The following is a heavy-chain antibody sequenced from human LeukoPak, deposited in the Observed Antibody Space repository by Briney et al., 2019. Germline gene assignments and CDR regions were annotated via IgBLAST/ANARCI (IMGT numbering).Heavy chain of an antibody. CDR3: ARGVPTFTPYYYYYYGVDV. J-gene: IGHJ6*02. Sequence: ASVKVSCKASGYTFTSYGISWVRQAPGQGLEWMGWISAYNGNTNYAQKLQGRVTMTTDTSTSTAYMELRSLRSDDTAVYYCARGVPTFTPYYYYYYGVDVWGQGTTVTVSS. CDR1: GYTFTSYG. V-gene: IGHV1-18*01. CDR2: ISAYNGNT. D-gene: IGHD1-1*01.